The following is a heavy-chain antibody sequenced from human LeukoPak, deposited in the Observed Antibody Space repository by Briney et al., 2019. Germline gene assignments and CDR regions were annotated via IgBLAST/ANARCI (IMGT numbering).Heavy chain of an antibody. CDR1: GYTFTGYY. Sequence: ASVEVSCKPSGYTFTGYYMHWVRQAPGQGLEWMGRINPNSGATNYAQKFQGRVTMTRDTFTSTAYMELTTLRSDDTAVYYCARSIEYCGADCYGYFDLWGRGTLVTVSS. D-gene: IGHD2-21*02. J-gene: IGHJ2*01. CDR3: ARSIEYCGADCYGYFDL. CDR2: INPNSGAT. V-gene: IGHV1-2*06.